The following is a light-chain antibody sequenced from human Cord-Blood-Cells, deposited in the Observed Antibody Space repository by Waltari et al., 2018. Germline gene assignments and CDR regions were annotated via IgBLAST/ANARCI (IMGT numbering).Light chain of an antibody. J-gene: IGLJ3*02. CDR1: SSNIGSNY. V-gene: IGLV1-47*01. Sequence: QSVLTQPPSASGTPGQRVTISCSGSSSNIGSNYVYWYQQLPGTAPKLLIYRNKQRPSGVADRFSGSKSGTSASRTIGGLRAEDEAEYYCAAWDDSLGGPVFGGGTKLTVL. CDR3: AAWDDSLGGPV. CDR2: RNK.